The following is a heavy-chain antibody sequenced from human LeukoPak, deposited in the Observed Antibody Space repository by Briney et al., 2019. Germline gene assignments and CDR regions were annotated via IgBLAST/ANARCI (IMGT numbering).Heavy chain of an antibody. CDR3: ARHSGGYHWYFDL. J-gene: IGHJ2*01. V-gene: IGHV4-39*01. D-gene: IGHD5-12*01. CDR1: GGSISSGSYY. CDR2: IYSSGST. Sequence: PSETLSLTCTVSGGSISSGSYYWSWIRQPAGKGLEWIGSIYSSGSTYYNPSLKSRVTISVDTSKNQFSLKLSSVTAADTAVYYCARHSGGYHWYFDLWGRGTLVTVSS.